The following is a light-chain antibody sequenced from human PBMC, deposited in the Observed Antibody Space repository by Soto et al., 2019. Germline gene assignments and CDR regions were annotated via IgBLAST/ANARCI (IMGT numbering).Light chain of an antibody. CDR3: NSYTSSSTLA. Sequence: QSVLTQPPSVSGAPGQRVTIACTGNNSNIGTGFDVHWYRHFPGAAPKLLLSGTSHRPSGVPDRFSGSKSGTSASLAITGLQADDEADYYCNSYTSSSTLAFGGGTKLTVL. CDR2: GTS. J-gene: IGLJ2*01. V-gene: IGLV1-40*01. CDR1: NSNIGTGFD.